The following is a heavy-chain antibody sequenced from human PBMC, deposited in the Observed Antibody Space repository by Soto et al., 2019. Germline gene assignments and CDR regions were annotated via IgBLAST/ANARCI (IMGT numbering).Heavy chain of an antibody. CDR3: ARLAAADDNWFDP. CDR1: GGSISSGGYY. D-gene: IGHD6-13*01. CDR2: IYYSGST. J-gene: IGHJ5*02. Sequence: PSETLSLTCTVSGGSISSGGYYWSWIRQHPGKGLEWIGYIYYSGSTYYNPSLKSRVTISVDTSKNQFSLKLSSVTAADTAVYYCARLAAADDNWFDPWGQGTLVTVSS. V-gene: IGHV4-31*03.